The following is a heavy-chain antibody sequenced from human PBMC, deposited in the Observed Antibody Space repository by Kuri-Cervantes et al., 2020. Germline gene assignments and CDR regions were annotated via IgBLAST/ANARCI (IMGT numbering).Heavy chain of an antibody. V-gene: IGHV3-74*01. CDR1: GFTFSSYW. CDR3: ARALLRFLEWLLYRCAFDI. Sequence: GGSLRLSCAASGFTFSSYWMHWVRQAPGKGLVWVSRINSDGSSTSYADSVKGRFTISRDNAKNTLYLQMNSLRAEGTAVYYCARALLRFLEWLLYRCAFDIWGQGTMVTVSS. D-gene: IGHD3-3*01. J-gene: IGHJ3*02. CDR2: INSDGSST.